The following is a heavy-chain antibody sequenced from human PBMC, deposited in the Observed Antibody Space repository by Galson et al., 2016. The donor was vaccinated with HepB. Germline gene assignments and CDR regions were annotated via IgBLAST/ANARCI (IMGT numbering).Heavy chain of an antibody. CDR2: IYWDDDK. CDR1: GFSLSSIGVG. J-gene: IGHJ4*02. V-gene: IGHV2-5*02. D-gene: IGHD6-19*01. CDR3: AQRTAVAGFNY. Sequence: PALVKPTQTPTLTCTFSGFSLSSIGVGVGWLRQPPGKALERLAVIYWDDDKRYSPSLKSRLTITKDTSKNQVVLTMTNMDPVDTATYFCAQRTAVAGFNYWGQGTLVTVSS.